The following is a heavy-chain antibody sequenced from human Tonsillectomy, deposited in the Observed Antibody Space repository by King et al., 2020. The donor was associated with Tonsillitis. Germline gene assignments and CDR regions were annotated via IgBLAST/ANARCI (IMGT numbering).Heavy chain of an antibody. D-gene: IGHD4-17*01. CDR2: ITHSGNT. CDR3: ARGRWYGDYLFDS. V-gene: IGHV4-34*01. Sequence: VQLQQWGAGLLKPSETLSLTCAVYGGSFSGYSWIWFRQPPGKGLEWLGEITHSGNTNDNPSLKSRVTISIGTSNNQFSLNLASVTAADTAVYYCARGRWYGDYLFDSWGQGTLVTVSS. CDR1: GGSFSGYS. J-gene: IGHJ4*02.